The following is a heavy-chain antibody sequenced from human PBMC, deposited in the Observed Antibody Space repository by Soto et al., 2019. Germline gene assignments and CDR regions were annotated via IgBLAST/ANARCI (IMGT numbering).Heavy chain of an antibody. V-gene: IGHV4-31*03. Sequence: SETLSLTCTVSGGSIRSGGYYWSWVRQNPRRGLEWIGNIYYSGNTYYNPSLKSRLTISVDTSKSQFSLNLSSVTAADTAVYYCARDRLMATAGTARHYFGLDVWGQGTTVTVSS. D-gene: IGHD5-18*01. J-gene: IGHJ6*02. CDR2: IYYSGNT. CDR1: GGSIRSGGYY. CDR3: ARDRLMATAGTARHYFGLDV.